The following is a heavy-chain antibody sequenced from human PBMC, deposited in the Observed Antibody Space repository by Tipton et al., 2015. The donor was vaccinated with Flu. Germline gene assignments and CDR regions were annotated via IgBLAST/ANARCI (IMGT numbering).Heavy chain of an antibody. CDR1: GFIFSTYG. Sequence: QLVQSGGGVVQPGRSLRLSCAASGFIFSTYGMHWVRQAPGKGLEWVAVIWYDGSNKYYADSVKGRFTISRDNSKNTVYLQMNSLRAEDTAVYYCAKDITGGNSYDYFDYWGQGTLVTVSS. CDR3: AKDITGGNSYDYFDY. J-gene: IGHJ4*02. CDR2: IWYDGSNK. D-gene: IGHD3-16*01. V-gene: IGHV3-33*06.